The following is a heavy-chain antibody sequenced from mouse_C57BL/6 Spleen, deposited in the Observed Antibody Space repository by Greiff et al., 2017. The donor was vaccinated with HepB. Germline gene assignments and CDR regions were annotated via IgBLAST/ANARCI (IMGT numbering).Heavy chain of an antibody. V-gene: IGHV1-72*01. J-gene: IGHJ4*01. CDR1: GYTFTSYW. CDR2: IDPNSGGT. Sequence: QVQLKEPGAELVKPGASVKLSCKASGYTFTSYWMHWVKQRPGRGLEWIGRIDPNSGGTKYNEKFKSKATLTVDKPSSTAYMQLSSLTSEDSAVYYCARRIYYDYDEDYAMDYWGQGTSVTVSS. CDR3: ARRIYYDYDEDYAMDY. D-gene: IGHD2-4*01.